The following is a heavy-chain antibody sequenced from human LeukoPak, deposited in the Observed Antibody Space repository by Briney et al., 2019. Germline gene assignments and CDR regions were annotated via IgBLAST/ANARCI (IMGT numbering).Heavy chain of an antibody. CDR1: GGSISSYY. Sequence: PSETLSLTCTVSGGSISSYYWSWIRQPPGKGLEWIGYIYYSGSTNYNPSLKSRVTISVDTSKNQFSLKLSSVTAADMAVYYCARAWLLRRGAFDYWGQGTLVTVSS. V-gene: IGHV4-59*01. J-gene: IGHJ4*02. CDR2: IYYSGST. D-gene: IGHD2-15*01. CDR3: ARAWLLRRGAFDY.